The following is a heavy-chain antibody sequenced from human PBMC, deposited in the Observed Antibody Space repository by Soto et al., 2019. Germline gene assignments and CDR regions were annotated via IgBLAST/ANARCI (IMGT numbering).Heavy chain of an antibody. Sequence: QVQLVQSGAEVKKPGASVKVSCKASGYTFTSYDINWVRQATGQGLEWMGWMNPNSGNTGYAQKCQGRVTTTSNTTRTTAYMELSIQRSEATPVYYCAREADRGMDVWGQGTTVTVSS. CDR1: GYTFTSYD. CDR2: MNPNSGNT. J-gene: IGHJ6*02. V-gene: IGHV1-8*01. CDR3: AREADRGMDV.